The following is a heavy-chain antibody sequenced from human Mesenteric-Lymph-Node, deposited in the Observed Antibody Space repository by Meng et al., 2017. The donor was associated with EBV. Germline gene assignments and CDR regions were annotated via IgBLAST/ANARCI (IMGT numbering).Heavy chain of an antibody. J-gene: IGHJ4*02. CDR3: ARDRGYSSSCDH. V-gene: IGHV1-8*01. CDR2: MNPNNGNT. Sequence: QVVQSGDEVHKPAASVMYSCKAAGYAFNNFEIIWVRQATGQGLEWMGWMNPNNGNTGYAQKFQGRVTMTRNSAISTAYMELSSLTSEDTALYYCARDRGYSSSCDHWGQGTLVTVSS. D-gene: IGHD2-2*01. CDR1: GYAFNNFE.